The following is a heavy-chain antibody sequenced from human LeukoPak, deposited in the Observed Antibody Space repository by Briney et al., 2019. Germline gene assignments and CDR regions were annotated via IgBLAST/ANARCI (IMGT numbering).Heavy chain of an antibody. Sequence: PGGSLRLSCAASGFTFSSYWMSWVRQAPGKGLEWVANIKQDGSEKYYVDSVKGRFTISRDNAKNSLYLQMTSLRAEDTAVYYCARVYYYDSSGLSETHGPFDPWGQGTLVTVSS. CDR3: ARVYYYDSSGLSETHGPFDP. D-gene: IGHD3-22*01. V-gene: IGHV3-7*01. CDR1: GFTFSSYW. J-gene: IGHJ5*02. CDR2: IKQDGSEK.